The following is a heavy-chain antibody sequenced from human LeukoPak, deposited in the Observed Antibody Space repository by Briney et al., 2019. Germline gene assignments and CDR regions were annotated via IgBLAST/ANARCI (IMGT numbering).Heavy chain of an antibody. D-gene: IGHD3-22*01. CDR3: AGLGYYDSSGYYSYAFDI. Sequence: SVKVSCKASGGTFSSYAISWVRQAPGQGLEWMGRIIPIFGTANYAQKFQGRVTITADKSTSTAYMELSSLRSEDTAVYYCAGLGYYDSSGYYSYAFDIWGQGTMVTVSS. V-gene: IGHV1-69*06. CDR2: IIPIFGTA. CDR1: GGTFSSYA. J-gene: IGHJ3*02.